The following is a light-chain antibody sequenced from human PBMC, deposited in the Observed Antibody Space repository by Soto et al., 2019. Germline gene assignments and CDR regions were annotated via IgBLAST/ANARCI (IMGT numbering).Light chain of an antibody. J-gene: IGLJ1*01. V-gene: IGLV2-14*01. Sequence: QSALTQPASVSGSPGQSITISCTGTSSDVGGYDYVSWYQQPPGKAPKLMIYDVSNWPSGVSNRFSGSKSGNTASLTISGLQAEDEADYYCSSYTSSGIIVIGSGTKGTVL. CDR1: SSDVGGYDY. CDR3: SSYTSSGIIV. CDR2: DVS.